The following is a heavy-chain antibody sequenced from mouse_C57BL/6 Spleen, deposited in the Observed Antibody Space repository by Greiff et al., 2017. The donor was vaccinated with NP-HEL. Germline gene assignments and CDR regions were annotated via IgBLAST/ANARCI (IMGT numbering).Heavy chain of an antibody. V-gene: IGHV1-82*01. D-gene: IGHD2-1*01. J-gene: IGHJ3*01. Sequence: VQLQQSGPELVKPGASVKISCKASGYAFSSSWMNWVKQRPGKGLEWIGRIYPGDGDTNYNGKFKGKAKLTADKSSSTAYMQLSSLTSEDSAVYFCARNYGNYIAYWGQGTLVTVSA. CDR3: ARNYGNYIAY. CDR1: GYAFSSSW. CDR2: IYPGDGDT.